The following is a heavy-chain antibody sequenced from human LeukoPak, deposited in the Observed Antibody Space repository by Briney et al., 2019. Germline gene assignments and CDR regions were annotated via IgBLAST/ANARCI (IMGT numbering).Heavy chain of an antibody. CDR1: GGSISSYY. D-gene: IGHD3-22*01. V-gene: IGHV4-59*01. CDR3: ARSRAHYDSRDDQEYYFDY. J-gene: IGHJ4*02. Sequence: SETLSLTCTVSGGSISSYYWSWIRQPAGKGLEWIGYIYYSGSTNYNPSLKSRVTISVDTSKNQFSLKLSSVTAADTAVYYCARSRAHYDSRDDQEYYFDYWGQGTLVTVSS. CDR2: IYYSGST.